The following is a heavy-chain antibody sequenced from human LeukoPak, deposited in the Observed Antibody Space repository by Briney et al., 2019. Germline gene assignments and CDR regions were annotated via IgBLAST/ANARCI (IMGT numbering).Heavy chain of an antibody. D-gene: IGHD1-14*01. Sequence: PGGSLRLSCAASGFTVSSNYMSWVRQAPGKGLEWVSVIYSSGSTYYADSVKGRFTISRDNSKNTLYLQMNSLKTEDTAVYYCTRLLGTESNYWGQGTLVTVSS. CDR3: TRLLGTESNY. CDR2: IYSSGST. V-gene: IGHV3-53*01. J-gene: IGHJ4*02. CDR1: GFTVSSNY.